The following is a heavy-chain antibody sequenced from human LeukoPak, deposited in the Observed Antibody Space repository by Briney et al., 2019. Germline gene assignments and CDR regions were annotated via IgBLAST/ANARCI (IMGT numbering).Heavy chain of an antibody. CDR1: GYTFTNNY. CDR2: IYPRDGST. J-gene: IGHJ4*02. CDR3: ARDQEGFDY. Sequence: ASVKVSCKAPGYTFTNNYLHWVRQAPGQGLEWMGMIYPRDGSTSYAQNFQGRVTVTRDTSTTTVHMELRGLRSEDTAVYYCARDQEGFDYWAREPWSPSPQ. V-gene: IGHV1-46*01.